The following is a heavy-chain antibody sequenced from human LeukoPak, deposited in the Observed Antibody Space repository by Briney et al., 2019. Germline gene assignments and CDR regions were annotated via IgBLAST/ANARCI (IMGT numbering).Heavy chain of an antibody. Sequence: SETLSLTCTVSGGSISSYYWSWIRQPPGKGLEYIGYIFYNGRTNYNPSLQSRVTLSLDTSKNQFSLNLSSVTAADTAVYYCARDYAHDYGTYFDYWGQGTLVTVSS. CDR3: ARDYAHDYGTYFDY. CDR1: GGSISSYY. V-gene: IGHV4-59*01. J-gene: IGHJ4*02. D-gene: IGHD4-17*01. CDR2: IFYNGRT.